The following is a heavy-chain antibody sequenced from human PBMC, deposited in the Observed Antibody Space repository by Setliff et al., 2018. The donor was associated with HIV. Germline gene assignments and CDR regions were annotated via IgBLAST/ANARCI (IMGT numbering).Heavy chain of an antibody. D-gene: IGHD4-17*01. V-gene: IGHV3-53*01. Sequence: LRLSCVASKFSVSSVYMRWVRQAPGKGLEWVSVIYDDGSTYYADSVKGRFTVSRDGSRNTLFLEMNSLRAEDTAVYYCARGHYGAWGQGTLVTVSS. CDR1: KFSVSSVY. CDR2: IYDDGST. J-gene: IGHJ4*02. CDR3: ARGHYGA.